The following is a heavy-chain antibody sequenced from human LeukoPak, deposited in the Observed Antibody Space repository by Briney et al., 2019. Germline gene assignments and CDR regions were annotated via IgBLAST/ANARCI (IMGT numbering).Heavy chain of an antibody. CDR3: ARLGPGVTMVRGRWFDP. J-gene: IGHJ5*02. CDR1: GGSISSTTYY. D-gene: IGHD3-10*01. V-gene: IGHV4-39*01. Sequence: SETLSLTCTVSGGSISSTTYYWDWIRQPPGKGLEWIGTIYYSGSTYYNPSLKSRVTISVDTSKNEFSLNLSSVTAADTAVYYCARLGPGVTMVRGRWFDPWGQGTLVTVSS. CDR2: IYYSGST.